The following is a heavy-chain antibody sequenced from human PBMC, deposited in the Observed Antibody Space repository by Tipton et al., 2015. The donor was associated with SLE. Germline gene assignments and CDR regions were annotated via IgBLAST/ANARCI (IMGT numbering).Heavy chain of an antibody. CDR2: IKSKTDGGTT. CDR1: GFTFSNAW. V-gene: IGHV3-15*07. D-gene: IGHD3-22*01. Sequence: SLRLSRAASGFTFSNAWMNWVRQAPGKGLEWVGRIKSKTDGGTTDYAAPVKGRFTISRDDSKNTLYLQMNSLKTEDTAVNYCTTGYIGYYDSSGSDYWGQGTLVTVSS. CDR3: TTGYIGYYDSSGSDY. J-gene: IGHJ4*02.